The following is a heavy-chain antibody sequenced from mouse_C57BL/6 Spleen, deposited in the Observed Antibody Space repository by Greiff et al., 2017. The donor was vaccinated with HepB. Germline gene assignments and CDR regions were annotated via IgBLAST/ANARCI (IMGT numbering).Heavy chain of an antibody. V-gene: IGHV1-54*01. J-gene: IGHJ3*01. Sequence: QVQLQQSGAELVRPGTSVKVSCKASGYAFTNYLIEWVKQRPGQGLEWIGVINPGSGGTNYNEKFKGKATLTADKSSSPAYMQLSSLTSSDSAVYFCARSLFAYWGQGTLVTVSA. CDR3: ARSLFAY. CDR2: INPGSGGT. CDR1: GYAFTNYL.